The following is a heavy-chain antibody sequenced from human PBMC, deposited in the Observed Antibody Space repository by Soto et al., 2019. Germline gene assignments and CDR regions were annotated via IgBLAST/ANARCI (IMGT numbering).Heavy chain of an antibody. J-gene: IGHJ6*03. CDR2: IYYSGST. D-gene: IGHD4-17*01. V-gene: IGHV4-39*01. CDR1: GGSISSSSYY. Sequence: SETLSLTCTVSGGSISSSSYYWGWIRQPPGKGLEWIGSIYYSGSTYYNPSLKSRVTISVDTSKNQFSLKLSSVTAADTAVYYCARHRGSTVNFYYYYYYMDVWGKGTTVTVSS. CDR3: ARHRGSTVNFYYYYYYMDV.